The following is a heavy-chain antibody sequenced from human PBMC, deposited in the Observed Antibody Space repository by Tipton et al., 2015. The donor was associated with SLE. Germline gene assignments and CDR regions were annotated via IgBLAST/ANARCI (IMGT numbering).Heavy chain of an antibody. V-gene: IGHV3-74*01. Sequence: SLRLSCAASGFTFDDYAMHWVRQAPGKGLVWVSRISRDGSNTYYADSVEGRFTISRDNAKNTLYLQMHSLRVDDTAVYYCGRGVYSEGSVGMDVWGQRTTVTVSS. D-gene: IGHD3-22*01. CDR1: GFTFDDYA. J-gene: IGHJ6*02. CDR3: GRGVYSEGSVGMDV. CDR2: ISRDGSNT.